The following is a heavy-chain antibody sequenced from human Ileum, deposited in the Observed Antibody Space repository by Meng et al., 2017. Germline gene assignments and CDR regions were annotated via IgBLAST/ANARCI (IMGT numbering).Heavy chain of an antibody. J-gene: IGHJ4*02. CDR3: ARGGGSYYHFDY. CDR2: TYYRSKWFN. CDR1: GDSVSSNSAA. Sequence: GQLQKSGPGLVKPSQPPSLTCALSGDSVSSNSAAWNWIRQSPSRGLEWLGRTYYRSKWFNEYAVSVKSRITINPDTSENQFSLQLNSVTPEDAAVYYCARGGGSYYHFDYWGQGTLVTVSS. V-gene: IGHV6-1*01. D-gene: IGHD1-26*01.